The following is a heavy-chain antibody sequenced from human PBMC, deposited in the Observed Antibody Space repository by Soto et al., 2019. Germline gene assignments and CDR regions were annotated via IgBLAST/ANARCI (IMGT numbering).Heavy chain of an antibody. Sequence: QVQLVESGGGVVQPGRSLRLSCAASGFTFSSYGMHWVRQAPGKGLEWVAVIWYDGSNKYYADSVKGRFTISRDNSKNTRYLKMNSLRAEDTAVYYCARDSAAVAGLDYWGQGTLVTVSS. CDR2: IWYDGSNK. CDR3: ARDSAAVAGLDY. V-gene: IGHV3-33*01. J-gene: IGHJ4*02. CDR1: GFTFSSYG. D-gene: IGHD6-19*01.